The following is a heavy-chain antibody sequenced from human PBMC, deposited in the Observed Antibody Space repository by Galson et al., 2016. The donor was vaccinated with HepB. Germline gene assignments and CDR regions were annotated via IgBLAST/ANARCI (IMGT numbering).Heavy chain of an antibody. D-gene: IGHD5-18*01. CDR1: GGTFSSFA. V-gene: IGHV1-69*13. Sequence: SVKVSCKASGGTFSSFAITWVRQAPGHGPEWMGGILPLLGTPNYARKFQDRVTITADESTSTVYMEMSSLRSEDTAVYYCAKDLTSGYSNGFGMNVWGQGTTVTVSS. J-gene: IGHJ6*02. CDR3: AKDLTSGYSNGFGMNV. CDR2: ILPLLGTP.